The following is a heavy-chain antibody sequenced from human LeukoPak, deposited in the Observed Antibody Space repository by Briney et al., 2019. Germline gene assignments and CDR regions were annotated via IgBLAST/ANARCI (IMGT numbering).Heavy chain of an antibody. V-gene: IGHV3-21*06. CDR3: ARDPYSGNYGAYYYYYMDV. D-gene: IGHD1-26*01. CDR2: ITSSSSYI. J-gene: IGHJ6*03. CDR1: RFTFSTYS. Sequence: GGSLRLSCAASRFTFSTYSMNWVRQAPGKGLEWVSSITSSSSYIYYADSVKGRFTISRDNAKNSLYLQMDSLRVEDTAEYYCARDPYSGNYGAYYYYYMDVWGKGTTVTVSS.